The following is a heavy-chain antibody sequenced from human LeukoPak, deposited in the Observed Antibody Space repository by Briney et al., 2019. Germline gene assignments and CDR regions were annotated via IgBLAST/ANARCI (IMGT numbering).Heavy chain of an antibody. J-gene: IGHJ5*02. CDR2: INPNSGGT. Sequence: GASVKVSCKASGYTFTGYYMHWVRQAAGQGLEWMGWINPNSGGTNYAQKFQGRVTMTRDTSISTAYMELSRLRSDDTAVYYCARDPYSSSWYWFDPWGQGTLVTVSS. CDR1: GYTFTGYY. CDR3: ARDPYSSSWYWFDP. D-gene: IGHD6-13*01. V-gene: IGHV1-2*02.